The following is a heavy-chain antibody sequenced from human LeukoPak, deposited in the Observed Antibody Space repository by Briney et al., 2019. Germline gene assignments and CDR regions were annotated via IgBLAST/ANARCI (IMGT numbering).Heavy chain of an antibody. J-gene: IGHJ4*02. CDR3: ARDPNKFSGGYYFDY. Sequence: GASVKVSCKASGYTFTSYGISWVRQAPGQGREWMGWISAYNGNSHYAQKLQGRVTMTTDIFTSTAYMELRSLRSDDAAVYYCARDPNKFSGGYYFDYWGQGTLVTVSS. CDR2: ISAYNGNS. D-gene: IGHD1-26*01. V-gene: IGHV1-18*01. CDR1: GYTFTSYG.